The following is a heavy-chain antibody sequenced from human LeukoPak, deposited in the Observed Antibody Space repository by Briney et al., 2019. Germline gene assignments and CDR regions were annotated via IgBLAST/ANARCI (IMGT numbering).Heavy chain of an antibody. CDR2: ISGSGGST. D-gene: IGHD6-6*01. V-gene: IGHV3-23*01. CDR1: GFTFSSYA. CDR3: ARADSSSIFDY. Sequence: GGSLRLSCAASGFTFSSYAMSWVRQAPGKGLEWLSSISGSGGSTYYADSVKDRFTVSGDNSKSTLYLQMSSLRAEDTAVYYCARADSSSIFDYWGQGTLVTVSS. J-gene: IGHJ4*02.